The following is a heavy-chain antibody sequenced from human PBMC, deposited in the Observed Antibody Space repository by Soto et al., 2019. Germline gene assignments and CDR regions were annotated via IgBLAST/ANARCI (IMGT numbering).Heavy chain of an antibody. CDR2: ISSTVM. J-gene: IGHJ4*02. D-gene: IGHD2-15*01. Sequence: EVQLVESGGGLVQPGGSLRLSCAASGFTFSSYEMNWVRQAPGKGLEWVSYISSTVMYHTDSVKGRITISRDNAKNSLYLQMNSLRAEDTAVYYCAREARGGGYFDYWGPGTPVTVSS. CDR3: AREARGGGYFDY. V-gene: IGHV3-48*03. CDR1: GFTFSSYE.